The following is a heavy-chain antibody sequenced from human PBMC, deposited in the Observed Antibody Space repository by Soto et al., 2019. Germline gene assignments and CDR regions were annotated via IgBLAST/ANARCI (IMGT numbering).Heavy chain of an antibody. J-gene: IGHJ4*02. Sequence: CIRQATGKGLEWIGYAYYRGGTRYTPYLKSRLTISVDTSKNQFSLSLSSVSAPDTAVYYCARDLGQGNTRADNYFDFWGQGSLVTVSS. V-gene: IGHV4-61*10. D-gene: IGHD3-16*01. CDR2: AYYRGGT. CDR3: ARDLGQGNTRADNYFDF.